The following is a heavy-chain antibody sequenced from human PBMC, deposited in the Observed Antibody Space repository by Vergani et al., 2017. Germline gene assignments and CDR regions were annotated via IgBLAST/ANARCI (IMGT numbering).Heavy chain of an antibody. CDR2: MSSGDSI. J-gene: IGHJ5*01. Sequence: QVQLVESGGGLVKPGGSLRLSCAASGFTFSDHYMSWVRQAPGKGLEWISYMSSGDSIYYADSVKGRFTITRDNAKKFIYLQMNSLRADDTAVYYCVRGGLATIYNWFDPWGQGTRVTVSS. V-gene: IGHV3-11*04. CDR3: VRGGLATIYNWFDP. CDR1: GFTFSDHY. D-gene: IGHD5-24*01.